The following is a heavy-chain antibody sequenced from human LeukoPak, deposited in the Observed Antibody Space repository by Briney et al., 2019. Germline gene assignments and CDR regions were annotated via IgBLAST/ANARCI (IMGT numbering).Heavy chain of an antibody. J-gene: IGHJ4*02. V-gene: IGHV1-69*05. D-gene: IGHD3-3*01. CDR3: ARDGGYSDFSSAYIY. CDR2: IIPMFNTT. Sequence: SVKVSCNVSGGTFSSYAIIWVRQAPGQGLEWMGRIIPMFNTTDYAQKFQGRVTITTYESSTTTYMELTSLTSDDTAVYYCARDGGYSDFSSAYIYWGQGTVVTVSS. CDR1: GGTFSSYA.